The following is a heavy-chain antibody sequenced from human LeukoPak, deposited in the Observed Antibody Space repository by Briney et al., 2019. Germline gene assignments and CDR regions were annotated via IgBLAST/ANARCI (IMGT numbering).Heavy chain of an antibody. Sequence: KPSETLSLTCAVYGGSFSGYYWSWIRQPPGKGLEWIGEINHSGSTNYNPSLKSRVTISVDTSKNQFSLKLSSVTAADTAVYYCARGLQMDVWGQGTTVTVSS. J-gene: IGHJ6*02. V-gene: IGHV4-34*01. CDR1: GGSFSGYY. CDR3: ARGLQMDV. CDR2: INHSGST.